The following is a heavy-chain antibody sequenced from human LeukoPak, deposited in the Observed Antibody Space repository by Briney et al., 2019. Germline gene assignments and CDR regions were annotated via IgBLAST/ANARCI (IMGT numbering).Heavy chain of an antibody. V-gene: IGHV4-38-2*02. Sequence: SETLSLTCTVSGDSISSYYWGWIRQPPGKGLEWIGSIYHSGRTFYNPSLKSRVTISVDTSKNQFSLKLTSVTAADTAVYYCARDGRRGAGSGYYRAYYYYYMDVWGKGTTVTVSS. J-gene: IGHJ6*03. CDR3: ARDGRRGAGSGYYRAYYYYYMDV. D-gene: IGHD3-3*01. CDR2: IYHSGRT. CDR1: GDSISSYY.